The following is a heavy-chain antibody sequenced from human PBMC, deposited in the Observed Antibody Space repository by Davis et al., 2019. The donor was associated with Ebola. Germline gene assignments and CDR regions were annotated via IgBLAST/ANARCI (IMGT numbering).Heavy chain of an antibody. J-gene: IGHJ3*01. D-gene: IGHD6-6*01. CDR2: ISTSSSPI. V-gene: IGHV3-48*02. Sequence: GESLKISCAASAFSFSSYSMNWVRQAPGKGLEWVSYISTSSSPIYYADSVKGRFTISRDNAKNSLYLKMNRLRDEDTAVYYCARDQGAIAARPSAFDVWGQGTMVTVSS. CDR3: ARDQGAIAARPSAFDV. CDR1: AFSFSSYS.